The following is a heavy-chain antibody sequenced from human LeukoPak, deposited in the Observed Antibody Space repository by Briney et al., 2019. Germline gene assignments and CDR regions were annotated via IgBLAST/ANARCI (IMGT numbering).Heavy chain of an antibody. J-gene: IGHJ4*02. CDR3: ARAKQGRNYYGSGSYPDY. CDR1: GGSISSYY. V-gene: IGHV4-39*07. Sequence: SETLSLTCIVSGGSISSYYWGWIRQPPGKGLEWIGSIYYSGSTYYNPSLKSRVTISVDTSKNQFSLKLSSVTAADTAVYYCARAKQGRNYYGSGSYPDYWGQGTLVTVSS. D-gene: IGHD3-10*01. CDR2: IYYSGST.